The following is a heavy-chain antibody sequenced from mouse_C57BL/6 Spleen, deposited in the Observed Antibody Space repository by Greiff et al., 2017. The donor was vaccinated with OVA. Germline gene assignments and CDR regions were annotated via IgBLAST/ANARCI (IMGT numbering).Heavy chain of an antibody. CDR1: GYTFTSYW. Sequence: QVQLQQPGAELVKPGASVKMSCKASGYTFTSYWITWVKQRPGQGLEWIGDIYPGSGSTNYNEKFKSKATLTVDTSSSTAYMQLSSLTSEDSAVYYGATYGSSLYYFDYWGQGTTLTVSS. J-gene: IGHJ2*01. CDR3: ATYGSSLYYFDY. V-gene: IGHV1-55*01. CDR2: IYPGSGST. D-gene: IGHD1-1*01.